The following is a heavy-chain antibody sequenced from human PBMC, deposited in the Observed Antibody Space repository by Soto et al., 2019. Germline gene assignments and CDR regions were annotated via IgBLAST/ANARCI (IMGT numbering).Heavy chain of an antibody. CDR2: IFYLGSS. CDR1: GDSIISSDFY. D-gene: IGHD3-3*02. Sequence: SETLSLTCTVSGDSIISSDFYWGWAHQPPGKGLEWIGSIFYLGSSYYNPSLKSRVTMSVDTSKNQFSLRLRSVTAADTALYFCARHSLALRKNNWFDPWGHGIMVTVSS. J-gene: IGHJ5*02. CDR3: ARHSLALRKNNWFDP. V-gene: IGHV4-39*01.